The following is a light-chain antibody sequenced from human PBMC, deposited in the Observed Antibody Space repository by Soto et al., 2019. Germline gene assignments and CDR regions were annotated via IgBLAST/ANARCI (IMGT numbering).Light chain of an antibody. V-gene: IGKV1-39*01. CDR1: QSISRL. J-gene: IGKJ1*01. CDR2: NAS. Sequence: DIQMTQSPSSLSASVGDRVTITCRASQSISRLLNWYHQRPGKAPKLLISNASTLRSEVPSRFSGSGSGTDFTLTIRSLQPEDFGTYFCQQGHRLPYNFGQGNKVEIK. CDR3: QQGHRLPYN.